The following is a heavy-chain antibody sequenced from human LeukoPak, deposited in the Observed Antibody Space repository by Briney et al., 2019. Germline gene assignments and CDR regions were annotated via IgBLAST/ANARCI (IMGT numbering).Heavy chain of an antibody. D-gene: IGHD3-10*02. V-gene: IGHV3-20*04. Sequence: SGGSLRLSCAASGFTFSSYAMSWVRQAPGKGLEWVANINWNGGSTGYGDSVKGRFTISRDNTKNSVFLQMHSLRGDDTALYYCARDMLLEDAFDIWGQGTMVIVSS. CDR2: INWNGGST. CDR3: ARDMLLEDAFDI. J-gene: IGHJ3*02. CDR1: GFTFSSYA.